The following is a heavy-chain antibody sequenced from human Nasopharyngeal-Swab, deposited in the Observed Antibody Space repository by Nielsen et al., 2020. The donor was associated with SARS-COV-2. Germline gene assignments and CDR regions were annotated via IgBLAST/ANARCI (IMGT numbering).Heavy chain of an antibody. CDR1: SGSFSGYY. D-gene: IGHD6-13*01. Sequence: SETLSLTCAVYSGSFSGYYWSWIRQPPGKGLEWIGYIYYSGSTNYNPSLKSRVTISVDTSKNQFSLKLSSVTAADTAVYYCASIPRIAAAGARYFDYWGQGTLVTVSS. CDR2: IYYSGST. J-gene: IGHJ4*02. CDR3: ASIPRIAAAGARYFDY. V-gene: IGHV4-59*01.